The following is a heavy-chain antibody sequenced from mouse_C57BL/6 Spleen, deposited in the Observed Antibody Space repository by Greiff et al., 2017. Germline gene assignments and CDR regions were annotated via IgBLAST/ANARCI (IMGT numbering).Heavy chain of an antibody. CDR3: ANNYYGSSYAMDY. CDR1: GYAFSSSW. V-gene: IGHV1-82*01. J-gene: IGHJ4*01. D-gene: IGHD1-1*01. Sequence: QFQLQQSGPELVKPGASVKISCKASGYAFSSSWLNWVKQRPGKGLEWIGRIYPGDGDTNYNGKFKGKATLTADKSSSTAYMQLSSLTSEDSAVYFCANNYYGSSYAMDYWGQGTSVTVSS. CDR2: IYPGDGDT.